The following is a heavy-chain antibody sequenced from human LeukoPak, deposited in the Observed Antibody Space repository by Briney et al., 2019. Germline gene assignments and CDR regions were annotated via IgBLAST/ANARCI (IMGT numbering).Heavy chain of an antibody. CDR2: IYYSGST. J-gene: IGHJ4*02. D-gene: IGHD6-6*01. CDR3: ARALYSSSSAFDY. V-gene: IGHV4-39*01. Sequence: SETLSLTCTVSGGSISSSSYYWGWIRQPPGTGLEWIGSIYYSGSTYYNPSLKSRVTISVDTSKNQFSLKLSSVTAADTAVYYCARALYSSSSAFDYWGQGTLVTVSS. CDR1: GGSISSSSYY.